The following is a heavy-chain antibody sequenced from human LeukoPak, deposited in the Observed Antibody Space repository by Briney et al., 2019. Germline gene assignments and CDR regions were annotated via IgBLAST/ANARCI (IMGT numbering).Heavy chain of an antibody. V-gene: IGHV3-53*01. J-gene: IGHJ4*02. CDR1: GFTVSNSY. Sequence: PGGSLRLSCAASGFTVSNSYMAWVRQAPGKGLEWVSVIYSGGDTYYPHSVKGRFIISRHNSKNTLFLQMNSLRAEDTAVYYCARGFLVSYNWNQIDYWGQGTLVTVSS. CDR3: ARGFLVSYNWNQIDY. CDR2: IYSGGDT. D-gene: IGHD1-20*01.